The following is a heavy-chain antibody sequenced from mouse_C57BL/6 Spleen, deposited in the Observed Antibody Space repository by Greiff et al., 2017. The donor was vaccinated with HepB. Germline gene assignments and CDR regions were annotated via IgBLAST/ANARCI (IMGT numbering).Heavy chain of an antibody. D-gene: IGHD1-2*01. Sequence: DVKLQESGPGLVKPSQSLSLTCTVTGYSITSGYGWNWIRQFPGNKLEWMGYISYSGSTNYNPSLKSRIPITRDTSKNQFFLQLSSVTTEDTATYYCARTARIKYWGQGTTLTVSS. J-gene: IGHJ2*01. CDR2: ISYSGST. CDR3: ARTARIKY. V-gene: IGHV3-2*02. CDR1: GYSITSGYG.